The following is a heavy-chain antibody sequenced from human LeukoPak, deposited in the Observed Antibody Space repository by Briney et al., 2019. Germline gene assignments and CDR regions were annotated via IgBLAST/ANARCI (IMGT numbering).Heavy chain of an antibody. J-gene: IGHJ1*01. D-gene: IGHD4-23*01. Sequence: PGGSLRLSCAASGFTFSSYAMHWVRQAPGKGLEWVAVIWYDGSNKYYADSVEGRFTISRDNSKNTLYLQMNSLRAEDTAVYYCAKDIDGGGSDFQHWGQGTLVTVSS. CDR2: IWYDGSNK. CDR3: AKDIDGGGSDFQH. CDR1: GFTFSSYA. V-gene: IGHV3-33*06.